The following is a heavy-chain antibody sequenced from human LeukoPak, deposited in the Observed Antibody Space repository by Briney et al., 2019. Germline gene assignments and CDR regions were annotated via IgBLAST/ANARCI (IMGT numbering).Heavy chain of an antibody. V-gene: IGHV4-59*01. Sequence: PSETLSLTCTVSGDSISYYYWSWLRHPPGKGLEWIGKIYYSGNTNYNPSLKSRVTISVDTSKNQFSLKLSSVTAADTAVYYCARVRGYSYDSSDFDYWGQGTLVTVSS. D-gene: IGHD5-18*01. CDR2: IYYSGNT. CDR1: GDSISYYY. J-gene: IGHJ4*02. CDR3: ARVRGYSYDSSDFDY.